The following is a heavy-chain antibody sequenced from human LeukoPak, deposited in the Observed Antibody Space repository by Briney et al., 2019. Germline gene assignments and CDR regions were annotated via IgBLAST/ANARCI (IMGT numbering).Heavy chain of an antibody. CDR2: ISGSGGST. Sequence: GGSLRLSCAASGFTFSSYAMSWVRQAPGKGLEWVSAISGSGGSTYYADSVKGRFTISRDNSKNTLYLQMNSLRAEDTAVYYCAKDRGNYYGSGSYYQGPFDYWGQGTLVTVSS. V-gene: IGHV3-23*01. J-gene: IGHJ4*02. CDR1: GFTFSSYA. D-gene: IGHD3-10*01. CDR3: AKDRGNYYGSGSYYQGPFDY.